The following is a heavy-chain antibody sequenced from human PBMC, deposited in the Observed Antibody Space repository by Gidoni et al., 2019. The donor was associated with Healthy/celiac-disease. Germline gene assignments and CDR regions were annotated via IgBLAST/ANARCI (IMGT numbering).Heavy chain of an antibody. D-gene: IGHD1-26*01. J-gene: IGHJ3*02. CDR1: GFTFRSNY. CDR3: ARLVGATYEVVGAFDI. V-gene: IGHV3-66*01. Sequence: EVQLVESGGGLVQPGGSLRLSCTASGFTFRSNYMSWGRQAPGKGVEWVSVIYSGGSTYYADSVKGRFTISRDNSKNTLYLQMNSLRAEDTAVYYCARLVGATYEVVGAFDIWGQGTMVTVSS. CDR2: IYSGGST.